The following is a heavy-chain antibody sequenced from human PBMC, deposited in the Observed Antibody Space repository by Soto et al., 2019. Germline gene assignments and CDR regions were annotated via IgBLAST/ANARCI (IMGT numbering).Heavy chain of an antibody. J-gene: IGHJ4*02. CDR3: AMRVYSGARSDSLGCDF. Sequence: QVQLVESGGGVVQPGRSLRLSCAASGFTFSSYGMHWVRQAPGKGLEWVAVISYDGSNEYYGDSVKGRFTISRDNSKNTLYLQLNCVRAEDTALYYCAMRVYSGARSDSLGCDFWGQGTLVTVSS. V-gene: IGHV3-30*03. CDR2: ISYDGSNE. CDR1: GFTFSSYG. D-gene: IGHD3-10*01.